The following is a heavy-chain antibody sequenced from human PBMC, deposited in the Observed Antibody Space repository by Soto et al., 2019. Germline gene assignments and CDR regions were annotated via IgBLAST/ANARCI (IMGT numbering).Heavy chain of an antibody. CDR3: ARDGPRFGGLVDWFDP. J-gene: IGHJ5*02. V-gene: IGHV3-21*01. CDR2: ISSSSSYI. Sequence: GGSLRLSCAASGFTFSSYSMNWVRQAPGKGLEWVSSISSSSSYIYYADSVKGRFTISRDNAKNSLYLQMNSLRAEDTAVYYCARDGPRFGGLVDWFDPWGQGTLVTVSS. CDR1: GFTFSSYS. D-gene: IGHD3-10*01.